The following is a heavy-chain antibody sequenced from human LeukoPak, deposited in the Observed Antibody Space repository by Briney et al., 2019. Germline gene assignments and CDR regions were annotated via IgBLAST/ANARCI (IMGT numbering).Heavy chain of an antibody. D-gene: IGHD6-19*01. Sequence: SETLSLTCTVSGGSISSSSYYWGWIRQPPGKGLECIGSIYYSGSTYYNPSLKSRFTISVDTSKNQLSLKLSSVTAADTAVYYCARRRTMTVAGTRDFDYWGQGTLVTVSS. CDR2: IYYSGST. V-gene: IGHV4-39*01. CDR1: GGSISSSSYY. J-gene: IGHJ4*02. CDR3: ARRRTMTVAGTRDFDY.